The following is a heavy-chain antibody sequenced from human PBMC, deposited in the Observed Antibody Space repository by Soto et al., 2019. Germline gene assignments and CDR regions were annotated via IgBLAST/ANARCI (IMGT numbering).Heavy chain of an antibody. CDR1: GFTFSSYG. CDR2: IWYDGSNK. V-gene: IGHV3-33*01. CDR3: ARDLRDGYNYPFDY. Sequence: ESGGGVVQPGRSLRLSCAASGFTFSSYGMHWVRQAPGKGLEWVAVIWYDGSNKYYADSVKGRFTISRDNSKNTLYLQMNSLRAEDTAVYYCARDLRDGYNYPFDYWGQGTLVTVSS. J-gene: IGHJ4*02. D-gene: IGHD5-12*01.